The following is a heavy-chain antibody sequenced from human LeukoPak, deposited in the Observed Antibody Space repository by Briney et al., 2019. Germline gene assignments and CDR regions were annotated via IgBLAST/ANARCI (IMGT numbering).Heavy chain of an antibody. CDR1: GFSFNSYP. Sequence: GGSLRLSCAASGFSFNSYPMHSVRQAPGKGLEWVAFISNDGNNKYYADSVKGRFTISRDNSNNTLSLQMNGLRVEDTAVYYCARPDDSESFYRANHYWGRGTLVTVS. CDR3: ARPDDSESFYRANHY. J-gene: IGHJ4*02. CDR2: ISNDGNNK. D-gene: IGHD3-10*01. V-gene: IGHV3-30*04.